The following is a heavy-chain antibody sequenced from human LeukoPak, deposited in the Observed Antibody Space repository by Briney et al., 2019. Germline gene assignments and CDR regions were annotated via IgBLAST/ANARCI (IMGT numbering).Heavy chain of an antibody. V-gene: IGHV3-7*01. CDR2: IKQDGSEK. D-gene: IGHD3-9*01. CDR1: GFTFSSYW. CDR3: ARDLGDDYAILTGYYDY. J-gene: IGHJ4*02. Sequence: GGSLRLCCAASGFTFSSYWMSWVRQAPGKGLEWVANIKQDGSEKYYVDSVKGRFTISRDNAKNSLYLQMNSLRAEDTAVYYCARDLGDDYAILTGYYDYWGQGTLVTVSS.